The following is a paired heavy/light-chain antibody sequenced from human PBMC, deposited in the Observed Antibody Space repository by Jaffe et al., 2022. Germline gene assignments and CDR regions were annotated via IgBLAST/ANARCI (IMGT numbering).Light chain of an antibody. CDR2: WAS. CDR3: QQYYSTLPLT. CDR1: QSVLYSSNNKNY. Sequence: DIVMTQSPDSLAVSLGERATINCKSSQSVLYSSNNKNYLAWYQQKPGQPPKLLIYWASTRESGVPDRFSGSGSGTDFTLTISSLQAEDVAVYYCQQYYSTLPLTFGGGTKVEIK. J-gene: IGKJ4*01. V-gene: IGKV4-1*01.
Heavy chain of an antibody. D-gene: IGHD3-3*01. Sequence: QLQLQESGPGLVKPSETLSLTCTVSGGSISSSSYYWGWIRQPPGKGLEWIGSIYYSGSTYYNPSLKSRVTISVDTSKNQFSLKLSSVTAADTAVYYCARLGHYDFWSGPYYYYYYMDVWGKGTTVTVSS. J-gene: IGHJ6*03. CDR2: IYYSGST. CDR3: ARLGHYDFWSGPYYYYYYMDV. V-gene: IGHV4-39*01. CDR1: GGSISSSSYY.